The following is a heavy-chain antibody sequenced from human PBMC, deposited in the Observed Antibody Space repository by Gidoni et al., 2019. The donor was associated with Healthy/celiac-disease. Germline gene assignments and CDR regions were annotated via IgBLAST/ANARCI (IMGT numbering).Heavy chain of an antibody. CDR2: IIPIFGTA. D-gene: IGHD3-22*01. Sequence: QVQLVQSGAEVKKPGSSVKVSCKASGGTFSSYAISWVRQAPGQGLEWMGGIIPIFGTANYVQKFQGRVTITADESTSTAYMELSSLRSEDTAVYYCARDGDYYDSSGYYSLGYYGMDVWGQGTTVTVSS. CDR3: ARDGDYYDSSGYYSLGYYGMDV. V-gene: IGHV1-69*01. J-gene: IGHJ6*02. CDR1: GGTFSSYA.